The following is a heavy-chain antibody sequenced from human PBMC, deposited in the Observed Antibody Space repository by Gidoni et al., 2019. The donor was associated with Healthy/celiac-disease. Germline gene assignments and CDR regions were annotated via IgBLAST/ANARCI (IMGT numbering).Heavy chain of an antibody. V-gene: IGHV3-21*01. CDR3: ARCADYGELFDY. Sequence: EVQLVESGGCLVKPGGSLRLSCAASGFPFSSYSMNWVRQAPGKGLEWVSIISSSRSYIYDGEPVKGRFNISRDKAKKSLYLQMNSLRAEDTAVYYCARCADYGELFDYWGQGTLVNVSS. CDR2: ISSSRSYI. J-gene: IGHJ4*02. D-gene: IGHD4-17*01. CDR1: GFPFSSYS.